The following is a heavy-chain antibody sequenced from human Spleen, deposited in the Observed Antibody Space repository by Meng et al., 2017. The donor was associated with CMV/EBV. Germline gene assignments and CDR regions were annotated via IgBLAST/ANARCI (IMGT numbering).Heavy chain of an antibody. Sequence: ASVKVSCKASGYTFTAHYFHWVRQAPGQGLEWMGWIHPHRGDTNYAQQFQGRVTLTRDTSINTGYMELTRLTSDDTAVYYCARGIPGGSFDYWGQGTLVTVSS. CDR2: IHPHRGDT. D-gene: IGHD1-26*01. CDR3: ARGIPGGSFDY. V-gene: IGHV1-2*02. J-gene: IGHJ4*02. CDR1: GYTFTAHY.